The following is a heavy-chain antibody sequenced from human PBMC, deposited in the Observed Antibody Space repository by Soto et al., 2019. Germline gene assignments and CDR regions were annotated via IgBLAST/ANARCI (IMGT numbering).Heavy chain of an antibody. CDR2: INHSGST. J-gene: IGHJ6*03. Sequence: SETLSLTCAVYGGSFSGYYWSWIRQPPEKGLEWIGEINHSGSTNYNPSLKSRVTISVDTSKNQFSLKLSSVTAADTAVYYCARDRLLPLGELSVSGYYYYYMDVWGKGTTVTVSS. V-gene: IGHV4-34*01. CDR1: GGSFSGYY. CDR3: ARDRLLPLGELSVSGYYYYYMDV. D-gene: IGHD3-16*02.